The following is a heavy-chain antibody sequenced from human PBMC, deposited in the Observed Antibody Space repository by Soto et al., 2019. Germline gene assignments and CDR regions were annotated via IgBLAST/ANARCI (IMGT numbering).Heavy chain of an antibody. CDR1: GFTFSSYA. CDR2: ISGSGGST. J-gene: IGHJ6*02. V-gene: IGHV3-23*01. Sequence: EVQLLESGGGLVQPGGSLRLSCAASGFTFSSYAMSWVRQAPGKGLEWVSAISGSGGSTYYADSVKGRFTISRDNSKNTLYLQMNSLRAEDTAVYYCVKLCGSYSYYYGMDVWGQGTTVTVSS. CDR3: VKLCGSYSYYYGMDV. D-gene: IGHD1-26*01.